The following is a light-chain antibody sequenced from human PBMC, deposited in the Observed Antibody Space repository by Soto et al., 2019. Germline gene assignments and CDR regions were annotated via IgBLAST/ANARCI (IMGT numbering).Light chain of an antibody. CDR1: QSISSY. J-gene: IGKJ1*01. CDR3: QQYGGFPAT. V-gene: IGKV1-39*01. Sequence: IPMTQSKSSLSVSVGDRVTITRRASQSISSYLNWYQQKKGKAPKLLIYAASSLQSGVPSRFSGSGYGTDFNLTISSLQPEDFATYYCQQYGGFPATFGQGTKVDI. CDR2: AAS.